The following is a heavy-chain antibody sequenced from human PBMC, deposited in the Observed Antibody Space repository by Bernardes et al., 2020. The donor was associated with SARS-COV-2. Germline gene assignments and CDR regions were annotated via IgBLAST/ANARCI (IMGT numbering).Heavy chain of an antibody. CDR1: GFTFSSYW. J-gene: IGHJ4*02. Sequence: GSLRLSCAASGFTFSSYWMSWVRQAPGKGLEWVANIKQDGSEQNYVDSVKGRFTISRDNAKNSLYLQMNNLRAEDTAVFYCAREGGRNSGPGYWGQGTLVTVSS. CDR3: AREGGRNSGPGY. D-gene: IGHD2-15*01. CDR2: IKQDGSEQ. V-gene: IGHV3-7*01.